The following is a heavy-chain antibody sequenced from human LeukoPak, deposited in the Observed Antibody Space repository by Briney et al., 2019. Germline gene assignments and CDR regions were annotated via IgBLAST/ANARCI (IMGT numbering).Heavy chain of an antibody. CDR2: INVGNGDT. V-gene: IGHV1-3*01. J-gene: IGHJ4*02. CDR1: GYTFSSYV. Sequence: ASVKVSCKAYGYTFSSYVIHWLRRAPGQRLEWMGWINVGNGDTKYSQKFQGRVTIARDTSASTAYMELSSLRSEDTSIYYCARDRGGTGDFDYWGQGTLVTVSS. D-gene: IGHD1-1*01. CDR3: ARDRGGTGDFDY.